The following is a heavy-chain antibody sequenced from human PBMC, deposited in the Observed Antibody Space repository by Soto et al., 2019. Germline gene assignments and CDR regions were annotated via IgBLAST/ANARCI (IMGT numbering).Heavy chain of an antibody. CDR2: IIPIFGTA. CDR1: GGTFSSYA. J-gene: IGHJ4*02. CDR3: ARKQSGAPFDY. V-gene: IGHV1-69*01. D-gene: IGHD6-19*01. Sequence: QVQLVQSGAEVKKPGSSVKVSCKASGGTFSSYAISWVRQAPGQGLEWMGGIIPIFGTANYAQKFQGRVTLTADDSTSSAYMEMGSLRSEDTAVYYCARKQSGAPFDYWGQGTQVTVSS.